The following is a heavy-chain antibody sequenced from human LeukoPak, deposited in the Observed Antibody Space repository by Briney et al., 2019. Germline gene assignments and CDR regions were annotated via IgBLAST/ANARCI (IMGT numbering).Heavy chain of an antibody. D-gene: IGHD6-19*01. J-gene: IGHJ4*02. V-gene: IGHV3-30*04. Sequence: GRSLRLSCAASGFTFSSYAMNWVRQAPGKGLEWVAVISYDGSNKYYADSVKGRFTISRDNSKNTLYLQMNSLRAEDTAVYYCAKASSGWYFDYWCQGTLVTVSS. CDR3: AKASSGWYFDY. CDR1: GFTFSSYA. CDR2: ISYDGSNK.